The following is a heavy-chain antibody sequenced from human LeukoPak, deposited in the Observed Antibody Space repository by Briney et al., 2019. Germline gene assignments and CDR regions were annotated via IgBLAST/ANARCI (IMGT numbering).Heavy chain of an antibody. CDR3: ARFEVGAAAGTSDYYYYGMDV. CDR2: IYSGGST. Sequence: GGSLRLSCAASGFTVSSNYMSWVRQAPGKGLEWVSGIYSGGSTYYADSVKGRFTISRDNSKNTLYLQMNSLRAEDTAVYYCARFEVGAAAGTSDYYYYGMDVWGQGTTVTVSS. V-gene: IGHV3-53*01. D-gene: IGHD6-13*01. CDR1: GFTVSSNY. J-gene: IGHJ6*02.